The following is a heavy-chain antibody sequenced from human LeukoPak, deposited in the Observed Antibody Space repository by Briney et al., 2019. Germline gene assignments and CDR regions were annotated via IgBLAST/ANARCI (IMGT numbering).Heavy chain of an antibody. CDR1: GYTFTSYD. CDR2: MNPNSGNT. D-gene: IGHD5-12*01. Sequence: ASVKVSCKASGYTFTSYDINWVRQATGQGLEWMGWMNPNSGNTGYAQKFQGRVTITRNTSISTAYMELSSLRSEDTAVYYCATRSGYEIFDYWGQGTLVTVSS. CDR3: ATRSGYEIFDY. V-gene: IGHV1-8*03. J-gene: IGHJ4*02.